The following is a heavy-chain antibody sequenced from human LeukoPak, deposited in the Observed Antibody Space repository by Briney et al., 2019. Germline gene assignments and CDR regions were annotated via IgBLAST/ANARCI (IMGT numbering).Heavy chain of an antibody. CDR1: GFTFSSYW. Sequence: PGGSLRLSCAASGFTFSSYWMHWVRQAPGKGLVWVSRINPDGSSTNYADSVKGRFTISRDNAKNTLYLQMNSLRAEDTAVCYCARGLFVVPARWFDPWGQGTLVTVSS. V-gene: IGHV3-74*01. D-gene: IGHD2-2*01. J-gene: IGHJ5*02. CDR2: INPDGSST. CDR3: ARGLFVVPARWFDP.